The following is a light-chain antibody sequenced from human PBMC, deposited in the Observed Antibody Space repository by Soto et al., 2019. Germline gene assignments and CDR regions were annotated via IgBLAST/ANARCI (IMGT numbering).Light chain of an antibody. Sequence: EIVMTQFPATLSESPGERVTLSCRASQSVSTNVAWYQQKPGEAPRLLIFDASARAVDIPGRFSGSVSGTEFTLTISSLQPEDFAVYYCQQRSNWPPWTFGQGTKVDI. J-gene: IGKJ1*01. CDR3: QQRSNWPPWT. CDR2: DAS. CDR1: QSVSTN. V-gene: IGKV3D-15*01.